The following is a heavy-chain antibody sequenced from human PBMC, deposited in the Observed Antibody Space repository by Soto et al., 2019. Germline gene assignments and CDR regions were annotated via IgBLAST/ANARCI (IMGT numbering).Heavy chain of an antibody. V-gene: IGHV1-18*01. D-gene: IGHD6-6*01. CDR1: GYTFTSYG. CDR3: ARGRDGDY. CDR2: ISAHNGNT. J-gene: IGHJ4*02. Sequence: QVPLVQSGAEVKKPGASVKVSCKASGYTFTSYGITWVRQAPGQGLEWMGWISAHNGNTDYAQKLQGRVIVTRDTSTSTPYMALGGMRGDDPAVYDCARGRDGDYWGQGALVTVSS.